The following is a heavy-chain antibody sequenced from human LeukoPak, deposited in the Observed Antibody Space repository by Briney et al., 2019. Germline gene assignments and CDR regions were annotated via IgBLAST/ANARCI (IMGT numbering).Heavy chain of an antibody. CDR3: VRGLRSGSNYFFYGMDV. CDR1: GYSINNGYF. V-gene: IGHV4-38-2*02. Sequence: SETLSVTCTVSGYSINNGYFWGWIRQPPGKGLEYIGTVFHSGDTYYNPSLKCRVTISLDTSTNEISLKLRSATAADTAVYYCVRGLRSGSNYFFYGMDVWGKGTTVTVSS. CDR2: VFHSGDT. J-gene: IGHJ6*04. D-gene: IGHD3-10*01.